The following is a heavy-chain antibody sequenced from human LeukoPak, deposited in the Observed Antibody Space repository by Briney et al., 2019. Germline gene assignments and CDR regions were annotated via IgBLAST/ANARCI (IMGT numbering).Heavy chain of an antibody. D-gene: IGHD3-10*01. CDR1: GFTFSAYG. V-gene: IGHV3-33*03. Sequence: PGRSLRLSCAASGFTFSAYGLHWVRQAPGKGLEWVALIRFDGRDKYYADSVKGRFTISRDNSKNTLYLQMNSLRAEDTAVYYCARRMVRGVYYYYYGMDVWGQGTTVTVSS. CDR3: ARRMVRGVYYYYYGMDV. CDR2: IRFDGRDK. J-gene: IGHJ6*02.